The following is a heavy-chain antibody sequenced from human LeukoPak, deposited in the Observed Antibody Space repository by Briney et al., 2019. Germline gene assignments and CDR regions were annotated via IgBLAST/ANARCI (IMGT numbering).Heavy chain of an antibody. J-gene: IGHJ3*02. CDR1: GYSISSINW. Sequence: SETLSLTCAVSGYSISSINWWGWIRQPPGKGLAWIGYIYYSGSIYYNPSLKSRVTMSVDTSKNQFSLRLSSVTALDTAVYYCARNFYPPDSGYYPGVFDIWGQGTMVTVSS. CDR2: IYYSGSI. D-gene: IGHD3-22*01. V-gene: IGHV4-28*05. CDR3: ARNFYPPDSGYYPGVFDI.